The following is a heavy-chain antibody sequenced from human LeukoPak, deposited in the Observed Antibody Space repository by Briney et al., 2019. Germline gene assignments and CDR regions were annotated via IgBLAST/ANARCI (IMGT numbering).Heavy chain of an antibody. CDR2: ISKGGST. CDR3: ARDKHNPNCSGGRCYPYFFDS. J-gene: IGHJ4*02. V-gene: IGHV4-59*01. CDR1: GGSISSSY. Sequence: SETLSLTCSVSGGSISSSYWTWVRQPPGKGLECIGYISKGGSTNYNPSLKSRVTISVDTSKNQVSPNLSSVTAADTAVYYCARDKHNPNCSGGRCYPYFFDSWGQGSLVTVSS. D-gene: IGHD2-15*01.